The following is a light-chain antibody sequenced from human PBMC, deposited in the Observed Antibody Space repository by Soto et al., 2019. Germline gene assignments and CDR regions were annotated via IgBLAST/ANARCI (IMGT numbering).Light chain of an antibody. V-gene: IGKV3D-11*01. CDR3: QQRSNWLT. J-gene: IGKJ4*01. CDR2: LTS. CDR1: QAVNTR. Sequence: DIVLTQSPATLSSFPGGRVTLSCRASQAVNTRLAWYQHKPGQAPRLLIYLTSNRAAGIPARFSGSGSGTDFTLTISSLEAEDFAVYYCQQRSNWLTFGGGTKVDI.